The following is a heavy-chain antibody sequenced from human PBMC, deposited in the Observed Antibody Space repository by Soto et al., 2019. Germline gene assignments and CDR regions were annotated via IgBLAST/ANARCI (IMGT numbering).Heavy chain of an antibody. V-gene: IGHV4-31*03. CDR3: ASGLGYKA. CDR2: IHNSGTT. Sequence: QVQLQESGPGLVKPSQTLSLTCTVSGDSVSSSSYYWSWIRQHPGKGMEWIGYIHNSGTTYYNPSLKSRITLSVDTSKNQFSLRLSSVTAADTAVYYCASGLGYKAWGQGTLVTVSS. D-gene: IGHD5-12*01. J-gene: IGHJ5*02. CDR1: GDSVSSSSYY.